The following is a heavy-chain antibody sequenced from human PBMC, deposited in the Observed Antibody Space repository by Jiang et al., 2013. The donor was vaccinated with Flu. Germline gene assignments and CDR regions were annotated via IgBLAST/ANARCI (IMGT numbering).Heavy chain of an antibody. Sequence: QLVESGGGVVQPGRSLRLSCAASGFTFSSYAMHWVRQAPGKGLEWVAVISYDGSNKYYADSVKGRFTISRDNSKNTLYLQMNSLRAEDTAVYYCAREVSIRYGSGIRLGYWGQGTLVTVSS. CDR3: AREVSIRYGSGIRLGY. D-gene: IGHD3-10*01. J-gene: IGHJ4*02. CDR1: GFTFSSYA. CDR2: ISYDGSNK. V-gene: IGHV3-30-3*01.